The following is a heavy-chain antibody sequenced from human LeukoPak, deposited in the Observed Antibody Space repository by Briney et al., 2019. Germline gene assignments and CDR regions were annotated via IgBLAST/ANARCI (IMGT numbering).Heavy chain of an antibody. Sequence: SETLSLTCTVSGGSISSYYWSWIRQPPGKGLEWIGYIHYSGSTNYNPSLKSRVSISVDTSRNQFSLKLSSVTAADTAVYYCTREAVSSYGSGSSHYFDYWGQGTLVTVPS. CDR2: IHYSGST. CDR1: GGSISSYY. D-gene: IGHD3-10*01. V-gene: IGHV4-59*01. J-gene: IGHJ4*02. CDR3: TREAVSSYGSGSSHYFDY.